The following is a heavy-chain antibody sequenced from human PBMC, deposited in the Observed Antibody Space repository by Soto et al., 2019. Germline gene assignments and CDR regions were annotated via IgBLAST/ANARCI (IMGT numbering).Heavy chain of an antibody. J-gene: IGHJ5*02. Sequence: SVKVSCKASGGTFSSYAISWVRQAPGQGLEWMGGIIPIFGTANYAQKFQGRVTITADKSTSTAYMELSSLRSEDTAVYYCASGGTAMVPQTWGQGTLVTVSS. CDR3: ASGGTAMVPQT. D-gene: IGHD5-18*01. CDR1: GGTFSSYA. CDR2: IIPIFGTA. V-gene: IGHV1-69*06.